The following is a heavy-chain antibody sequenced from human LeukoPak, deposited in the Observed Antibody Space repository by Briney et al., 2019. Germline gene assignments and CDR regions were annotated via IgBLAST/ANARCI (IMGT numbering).Heavy chain of an antibody. CDR2: IYSGGDT. CDR3: ARPGYSTGAFDY. V-gene: IGHV3-53*01. Sequence: GGSLILSCAASGLTVTSNYMSWIRQAPGKGLEWVSVIYSGGDTYYADSVKGRFTISRDNSKNTLYLQMNSLRAEDTAVYYCARPGYSTGAFDYWGQGTLVTVSS. J-gene: IGHJ4*02. D-gene: IGHD6-25*01. CDR1: GLTVTSNY.